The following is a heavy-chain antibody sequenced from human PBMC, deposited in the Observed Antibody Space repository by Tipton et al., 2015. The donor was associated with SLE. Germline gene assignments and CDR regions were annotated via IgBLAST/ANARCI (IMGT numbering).Heavy chain of an antibody. V-gene: IGHV3-9*01. Sequence: SLRLSCVASGFTFSSYAMHWVRQAPGKGLEWVPGISWDGNRIEYADSVKGRFIISRDKAKNSSYLQMNSLRVEDTAIYYCAKGAYRYSYGLLDCRGQGTPVTVSA. CDR3: AKGAYRYSYGLLDC. CDR2: ISWDGNRI. CDR1: GFTFSSYA. D-gene: IGHD5-18*01. J-gene: IGHJ4*02.